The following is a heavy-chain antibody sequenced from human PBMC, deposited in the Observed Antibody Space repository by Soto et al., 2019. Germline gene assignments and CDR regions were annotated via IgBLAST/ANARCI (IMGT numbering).Heavy chain of an antibody. CDR2: IYYSGST. CDR3: ARGLASGYDSGGDAFDI. D-gene: IGHD5-12*01. J-gene: IGHJ3*02. V-gene: IGHV4-30-4*01. Sequence: QVQLQESGPGLVKPSQTLSLTCTVSGGSISSGDYYWSWIRQPPGKGLEWIGYIYYSGSTYYNPXLKSRGTISVXXSXNXXSLKLSSVTAADTAVYYCARGLASGYDSGGDAFDIWGQGTMVTVSS. CDR1: GGSISSGDYY.